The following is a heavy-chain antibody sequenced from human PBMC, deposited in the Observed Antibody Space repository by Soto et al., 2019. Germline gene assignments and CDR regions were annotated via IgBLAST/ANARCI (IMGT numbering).Heavy chain of an antibody. Sequence: SETLSLTCTVSGGSISSSSYYWGWIRQPPGRGLEWIGSIYYSGSTYYNPSLKSRVTISVDTSKNQFSLKLSSVTAADTAVYYCARLVHSSSSTFDYWGQGTLVTVSS. D-gene: IGHD6-6*01. CDR1: GGSISSSSYY. CDR2: IYYSGST. V-gene: IGHV4-39*01. CDR3: ARLVHSSSSTFDY. J-gene: IGHJ4*02.